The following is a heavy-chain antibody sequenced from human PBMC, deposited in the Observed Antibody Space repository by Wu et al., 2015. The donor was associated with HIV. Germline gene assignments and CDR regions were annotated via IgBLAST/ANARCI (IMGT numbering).Heavy chain of an antibody. CDR2: VYYSGRT. CDR3: ARAATVTTGFDF. J-gene: IGHJ4*02. Sequence: QVQLQESGPGLVKPSQTLSLTCIVSGDSISSGGYYWNWIRQSPGKGLEWIGYVYYSGRTDYNPSLRGRVSMTVDTSKNQFSLNLTSVTAADTALYYCARAATVTTGFDFWGQGMLVTVSS. D-gene: IGHD4-17*01. CDR1: GDSISSGGYY. V-gene: IGHV4-30-4*01.